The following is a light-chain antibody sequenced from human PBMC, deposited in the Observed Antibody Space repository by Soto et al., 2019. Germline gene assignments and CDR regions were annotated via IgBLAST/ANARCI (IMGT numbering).Light chain of an antibody. J-gene: IGKJ3*01. CDR3: QQYNSYSGT. CDR2: DAS. V-gene: IGKV1-5*01. Sequence: DIQMTQSPSTLSASVGDRFTITCRASQSIVCGLAWYQQKPGKAPKLLIYDASSLESGVPSRFSGSGSGTEFTLTISSLQPDDFATYYCQQYNSYSGTFGPGTKVDIK. CDR1: QSIVCG.